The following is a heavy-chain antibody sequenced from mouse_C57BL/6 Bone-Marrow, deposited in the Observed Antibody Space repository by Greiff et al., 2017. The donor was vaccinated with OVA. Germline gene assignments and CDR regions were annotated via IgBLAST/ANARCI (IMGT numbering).Heavy chain of an antibody. CDR2: IDPSDSYT. Sequence: QVQLQQPGAELVKPGASVKLSCKASGYTFTSYWMQWVKQRPGQGLEWIGEIDPSDSYTNYNQKFKGKATLTVDTSSSTAYMQLSSLTSEDSAVYYCAREGIITTVVATEAMDYWGQGTSVTVSS. D-gene: IGHD1-1*01. V-gene: IGHV1-50*01. CDR1: GYTFTSYW. J-gene: IGHJ4*01. CDR3: AREGIITTVVATEAMDY.